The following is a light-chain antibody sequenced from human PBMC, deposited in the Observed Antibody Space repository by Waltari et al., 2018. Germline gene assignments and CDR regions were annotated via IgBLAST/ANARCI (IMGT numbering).Light chain of an antibody. Sequence: QSALTQPASVSGSPGQSITISCTGTNSDVGSSNYVSWYQQHPGKAPKLMICEVSNRPSGVSNRFSGSKSGNTASLTISGLQAEDEADYYCSSYTSSGTLVVFGGGTKLTVL. V-gene: IGLV2-14*01. CDR1: NSDVGSSNY. CDR2: EVS. J-gene: IGLJ2*01. CDR3: SSYTSSGTLVV.